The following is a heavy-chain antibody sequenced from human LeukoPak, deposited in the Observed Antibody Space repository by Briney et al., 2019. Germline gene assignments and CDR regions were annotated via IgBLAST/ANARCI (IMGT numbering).Heavy chain of an antibody. J-gene: IGHJ3*02. D-gene: IGHD4-17*01. CDR3: AVDHYVDLYVDYLGNAAFDI. CDR2: ISSGSSYI. CDR1: GFTFSSYS. V-gene: IGHV3-21*01. Sequence: GGSLRLSCAASGFTFSSYSMNWVRQAPGKGLEWVSSISSGSSYIYYADSVKGRFTISRDNAKDSLYLQMNSLRAEDTAVYYCAVDHYVDLYVDYLGNAAFDIWGQGTMVTVSS.